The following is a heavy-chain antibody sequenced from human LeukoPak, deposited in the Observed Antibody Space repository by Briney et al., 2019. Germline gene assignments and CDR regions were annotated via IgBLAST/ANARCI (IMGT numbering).Heavy chain of an antibody. CDR1: GGSISSHY. CDR2: IYYSGST. J-gene: IGHJ5*02. Sequence: SETLSLTCTVSGGSISSHYWSWIRQPPGKGLEWIWYIYYSGSTNYNPSHKIRVTISVDTSKNQFSLKLSSVTAADPAVYYCARLPFSSSWYWFDPWGQGTLVTVSS. D-gene: IGHD6-13*01. CDR3: ARLPFSSSWYWFDP. V-gene: IGHV4-59*11.